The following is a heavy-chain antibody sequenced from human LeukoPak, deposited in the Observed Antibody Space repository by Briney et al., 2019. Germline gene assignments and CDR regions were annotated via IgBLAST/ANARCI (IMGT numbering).Heavy chain of an antibody. D-gene: IGHD5-12*01. V-gene: IGHV3-33*01. CDR2: IWYDGSNE. J-gene: IGHJ4*02. CDR1: GFTFSKYG. Sequence: PGGSLRLPCAVSGFTFSKYGMHWVRQAPGKGLEWVAVIWYDGSNEKYVDSVKGRFTISRDNSKNTLYLQMNSLRAEDTAVYYCARVPWGYSGYEFDYWGQGTLVAVSS. CDR3: ARVPWGYSGYEFDY.